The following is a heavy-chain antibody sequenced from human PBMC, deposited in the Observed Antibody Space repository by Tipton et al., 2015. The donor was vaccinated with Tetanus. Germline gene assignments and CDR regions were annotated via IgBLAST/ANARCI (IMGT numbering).Heavy chain of an antibody. CDR2: IYYTGST. D-gene: IGHD3-3*01. Sequence: LRLSCNVSGVSITSNYWSWIRQSPGKGLEWIGYIYYTGSTSYNPSLESRVTISADTPKNQFSLKLSSVTAADTAVYYCAREESFWSGFVNWGQGALVTVSS. CDR1: GVSITSNY. CDR3: AREESFWSGFVN. V-gene: IGHV4-59*01. J-gene: IGHJ4*02.